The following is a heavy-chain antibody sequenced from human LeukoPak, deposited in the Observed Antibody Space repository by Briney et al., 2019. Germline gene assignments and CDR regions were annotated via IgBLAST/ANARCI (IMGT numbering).Heavy chain of an antibody. CDR1: GGSINNYY. V-gene: IGHV4-59*01. J-gene: IGHJ4*02. CDR3: ARQYCSGGSCYPYFYY. CDR2: IYYSGTT. D-gene: IGHD2-15*01. Sequence: SETLSLICTVSGGSINNYYWSWIRQPPGKGLEWIGFIYYSGTTNYNPSLKSRVTISVDTSKNQFSLKLTSVTAADTAVYYCARQYCSGGSCYPYFYYWGQGTLVTVSS.